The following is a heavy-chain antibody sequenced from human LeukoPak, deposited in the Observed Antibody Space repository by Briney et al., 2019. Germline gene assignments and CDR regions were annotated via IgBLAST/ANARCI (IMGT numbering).Heavy chain of an antibody. CDR1: GFTFNYAW. D-gene: IGHD1-26*01. CDR3: ARDVGGSGSYGGYFDY. J-gene: IGHJ4*02. CDR2: ISSSSSYV. V-gene: IGHV3-21*01. Sequence: PGGSLRLSCAASGFTFNYAWMSWVRQAPGKGLEWVSSISSSSSYVYYADSVKGRFTISRDNAENSLYLQMNSLRAEDTAVYYCARDVGGSGSYGGYFDYWGQGTLVTVSS.